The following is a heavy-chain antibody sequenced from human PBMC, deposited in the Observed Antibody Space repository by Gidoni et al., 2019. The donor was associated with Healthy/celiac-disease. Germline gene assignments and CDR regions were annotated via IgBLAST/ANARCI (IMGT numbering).Heavy chain of an antibody. CDR1: GGTFSSYA. V-gene: IGHV1-69*01. J-gene: IGHJ3*02. CDR3: ARKTRGTFDI. D-gene: IGHD3-16*01. CDR2: ITPSFGTA. Sequence: QVQLVQPGAEVKQPGSSVKVYCKAAGGTFSSYAISWVRPAHGQGLEWLGGITPSFGTATYAQTFQGRITITADESTSTACMELSSLRSEDTAVYYCARKTRGTFDIWGQGTMVTVSS.